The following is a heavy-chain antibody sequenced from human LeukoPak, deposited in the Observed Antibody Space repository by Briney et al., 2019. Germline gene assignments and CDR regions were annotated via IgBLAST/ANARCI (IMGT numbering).Heavy chain of an antibody. Sequence: ASVKVSCKASGYTFSSYGISWVRQAPGQGLEWMGWINPYNGNTNYAQKVQGRVTMTTDTSTSTAYMELRSLRSDDTAVYYCARDQIKYNDYGGFDYWGQGTLVTVSS. CDR1: GYTFSSYG. J-gene: IGHJ4*02. CDR2: INPYNGNT. D-gene: IGHD4-17*01. V-gene: IGHV1-18*01. CDR3: ARDQIKYNDYGGFDY.